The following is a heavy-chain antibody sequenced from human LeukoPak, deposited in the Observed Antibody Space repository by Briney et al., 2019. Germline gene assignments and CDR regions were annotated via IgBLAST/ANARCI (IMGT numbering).Heavy chain of an antibody. CDR2: IYSGGST. CDR1: GFTVSSNY. J-gene: IGHJ4*02. Sequence: GGSLRLSCAASGFTVSSNYMSWVRQAPGKGLEWVSVIYSGGSTYYADSVKGRFTISRDNSKNTLYLQMNSLRAEDTAVYYCARDPSDSSPGGWGQGTLVTASS. D-gene: IGHD6-13*01. V-gene: IGHV3-53*01. CDR3: ARDPSDSSPGG.